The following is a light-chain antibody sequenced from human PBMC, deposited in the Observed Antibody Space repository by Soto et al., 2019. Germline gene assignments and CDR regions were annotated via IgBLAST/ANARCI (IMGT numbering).Light chain of an antibody. J-gene: IGKJ4*01. V-gene: IGKV1-33*01. CDR3: QQYDSVPLT. Sequence: DIQMTQSPSTLSGSVGDRVTITCRASQTISSWLAWYQQKPGKPPKVLIYGASYLEPGVPSRFSGTGSGTDFTFTISSLQPEDIATYYCQQYDSVPLTFGGGTKVDIK. CDR2: GAS. CDR1: QTISSW.